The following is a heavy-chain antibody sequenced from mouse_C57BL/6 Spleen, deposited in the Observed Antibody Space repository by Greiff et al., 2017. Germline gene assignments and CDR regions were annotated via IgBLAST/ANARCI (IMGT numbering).Heavy chain of an antibody. V-gene: IGHV1-52*01. CDR3: ARGGWSEWFAY. J-gene: IGHJ3*01. CDR2: IDPSDSET. CDR1: GYTFTSYW. Sequence: VQLQQSGAELVRPGSSVKLSCKASGYTFTSYWMHWVKQRPIQGLEWIGNIDPSDSETHYNQKFKDKATLTVDKSSSTAYMQLSRLTSEDSAVYYCARGGWSEWFAYWGQGTLVTVSA. D-gene: IGHD2-3*01.